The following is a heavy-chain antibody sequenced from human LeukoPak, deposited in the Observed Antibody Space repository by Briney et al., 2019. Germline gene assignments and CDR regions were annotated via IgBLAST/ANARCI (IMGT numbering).Heavy chain of an antibody. D-gene: IGHD5-18*01. J-gene: IGHJ4*02. CDR3: ARDAPGNTALDY. CDR2: INGYGSSA. V-gene: IGHV3-74*01. CDR1: GFTFISYW. Sequence: GGSLRLSCAASGFTFISYWMHWVRQAPGKGLVWVSRINGYGSSADFADSVKGRFTISRDNAKNTLYLQMNSLRAEDTAVYYCARDAPGNTALDYWGQGTLVTVSS.